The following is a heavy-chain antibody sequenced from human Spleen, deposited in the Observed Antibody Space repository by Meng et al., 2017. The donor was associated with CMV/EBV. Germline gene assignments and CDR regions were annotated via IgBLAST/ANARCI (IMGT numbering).Heavy chain of an antibody. CDR1: GGTFSSYA. V-gene: IGHV1-69*13. CDR3: ASGDCSTSSCYTYYFDY. Sequence: SVKVSCKASGGTFSSYAISWVRQAPGQGLEWMGGIIPIFGTTNYAQRFQGRVTMTSDDSTSTAYMELSSPRSEDTAVYYCASGDCSTSSCYTYYFDYWGQGTLVTVSS. J-gene: IGHJ4*02. CDR2: IIPIFGTT. D-gene: IGHD2-2*02.